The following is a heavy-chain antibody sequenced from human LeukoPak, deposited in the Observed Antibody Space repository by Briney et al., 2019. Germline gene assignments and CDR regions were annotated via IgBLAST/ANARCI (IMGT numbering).Heavy chain of an antibody. CDR3: ARGRIAAAGNLDY. CDR1: GFTFSSYS. D-gene: IGHD6-13*01. J-gene: IGHJ4*02. Sequence: PGGSLRLPCAASGFTFSSYSMNWVRQAPGKGLEWVSSISSSSSYIYYADSVKGRFTISRDNAKNSLYLQMNSLRAEDTAVYYCARGRIAAAGNLDYWGQGTLVTVSS. CDR2: ISSSSSYI. V-gene: IGHV3-21*01.